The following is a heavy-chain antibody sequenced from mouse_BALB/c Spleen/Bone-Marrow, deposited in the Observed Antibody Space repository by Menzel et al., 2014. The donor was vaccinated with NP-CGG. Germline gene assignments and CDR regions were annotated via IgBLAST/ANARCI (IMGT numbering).Heavy chain of an antibody. D-gene: IGHD2-13*01. J-gene: IGHJ3*01. CDR3: GRLDLFAY. Sequence: VQLQQPGAELVKPGASVKLSCTASGFNIKDTYMHWVKQRPEQGLEWIGRIDPANGNTKYDPKFQGKATITADASSNAADLQLRSLTSEETGVYYCGRLDLFAYWGQGTLVTVSA. CDR1: GFNIKDTY. V-gene: IGHV14-3*02. CDR2: IDPANGNT.